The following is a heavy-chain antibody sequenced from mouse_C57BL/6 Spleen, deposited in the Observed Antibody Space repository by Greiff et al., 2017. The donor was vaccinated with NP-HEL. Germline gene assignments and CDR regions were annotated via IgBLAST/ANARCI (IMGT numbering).Heavy chain of an antibody. D-gene: IGHD2-3*01. CDR3: ARRLGLLAMDY. J-gene: IGHJ4*01. CDR1: GYTFTSYW. Sequence: QVQLQQPGAELVRPGSSVKLSCKASGYTFTSYWMDWVKQRPGQGLEWIGNIYPSDSETHYNQKFKDKATLTVDKSSSTAYMQRSSLTSEDSAVYYCARRLGLLAMDYWGQGTSVTVSS. V-gene: IGHV1-61*01. CDR2: IYPSDSET.